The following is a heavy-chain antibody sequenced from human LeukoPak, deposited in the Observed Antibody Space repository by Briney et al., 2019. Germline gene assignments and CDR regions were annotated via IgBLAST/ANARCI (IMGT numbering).Heavy chain of an antibody. D-gene: IGHD3-3*01. Sequence: SETLSLTCTVSGGSISSGSYYWSWIRQPAGKGLEWIGRIYTSGSTNYNPSLKSRVTISVDTSKNQFSLKLSSVTAADTAVYYCARATQERTIFGVDISYYFDYWGQGTLVTVSS. V-gene: IGHV4-61*02. J-gene: IGHJ4*02. CDR3: ARATQERTIFGVDISYYFDY. CDR2: IYTSGST. CDR1: GGSISSGSYY.